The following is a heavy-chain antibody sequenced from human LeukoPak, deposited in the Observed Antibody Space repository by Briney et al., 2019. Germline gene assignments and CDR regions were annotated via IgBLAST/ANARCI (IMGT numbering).Heavy chain of an antibody. Sequence: SETLSLTCAVYGGSFSGYYWSWIRQPPGKGLEWIGEINHSGSTNYNPSLKSRVTISVDTPKNQFSLKLSSVTAADTAVYYCARGSSSGYSFDYWGQGTLVTVSS. CDR1: GGSFSGYY. V-gene: IGHV4-34*01. J-gene: IGHJ4*02. CDR2: INHSGST. D-gene: IGHD3-22*01. CDR3: ARGSSSGYSFDY.